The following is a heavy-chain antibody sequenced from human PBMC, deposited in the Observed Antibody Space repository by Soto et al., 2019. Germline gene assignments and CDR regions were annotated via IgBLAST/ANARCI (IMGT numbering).Heavy chain of an antibody. CDR3: ARDLLGYYYGSGSYYNPHGMDV. D-gene: IGHD3-10*01. CDR2: IYYSGST. J-gene: IGHJ6*02. Sequence: SETLSLTCTVSGGSISSGDYYWSWIHQPPGKGLEWIGYIYYSGSTYYNPSLKSRVTISVDTSKNQFSLKLSSVTAADTAVYYCARDLLGYYYGSGSYYNPHGMDVWGQGTTVTVSS. CDR1: GGSISSGDYY. V-gene: IGHV4-30-4*01.